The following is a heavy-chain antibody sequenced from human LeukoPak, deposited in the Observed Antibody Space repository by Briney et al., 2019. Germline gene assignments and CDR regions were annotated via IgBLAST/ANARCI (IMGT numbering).Heavy chain of an antibody. Sequence: GGSLRLSCAASGFTFSTYSMNWVRQAPGQGLEWVSSISSSSNYIYYADSAKGRFSISRDDAKNSLFLQMNGLRAEDTSVYYCARDMTTATTCYLQHWGQGTLVTVSS. J-gene: IGHJ1*01. V-gene: IGHV3-21*01. D-gene: IGHD4-17*01. CDR3: ARDMTTATTCYLQH. CDR1: GFTFSTYS. CDR2: ISSSSNYI.